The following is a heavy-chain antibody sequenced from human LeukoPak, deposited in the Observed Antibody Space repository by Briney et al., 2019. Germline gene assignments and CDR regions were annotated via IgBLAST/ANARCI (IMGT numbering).Heavy chain of an antibody. CDR2: IYPGDCDT. CDR3: ARRDSSGWGFDY. CDR1: GYSFTSYW. V-gene: IGHV5-51*01. J-gene: IGHJ4*02. D-gene: IGHD6-19*01. Sequence: PGESLKICGECCGYSFTSYWIGWVRQTPGKGLEWMGIIYPGDCDTRYSPSFQGQVTISADKSISTAYLQWSSLKASDTAMYYCARRDSSGWGFDYWGQGTLVTVSS.